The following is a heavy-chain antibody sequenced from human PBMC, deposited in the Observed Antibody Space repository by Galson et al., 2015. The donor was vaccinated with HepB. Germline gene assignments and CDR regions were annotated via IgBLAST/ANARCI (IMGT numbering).Heavy chain of an antibody. V-gene: IGHV1-3*01. D-gene: IGHD6-6*01. CDR1: GYTFTDFA. Sequence: QSGAEVKKPGESLRISCKASGYTFTDFALHWVRQAPGQRLEWMGWINGFNPNSKDSHNFQDRVTITRDTSANTAYLELNSLRSEDTAVYFCARVGGAGYRSSLEYWGQGTLVTVSS. J-gene: IGHJ4*02. CDR2: INGFNPNS. CDR3: ARVGGAGYRSSLEY.